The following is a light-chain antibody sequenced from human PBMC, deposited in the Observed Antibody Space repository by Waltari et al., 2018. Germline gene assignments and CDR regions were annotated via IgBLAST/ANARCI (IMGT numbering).Light chain of an antibody. V-gene: IGKV3-15*01. Sequence: EMVMTQSPATLSVSPGERATLSCRASQSVNSNLAWYQQKPGQAPRLLIYSASTRATGVPARFSGSGSGTEFTLTISSLQSEDFAVYYRQQYKNWPQWTFGQGTKVDSK. CDR1: QSVNSN. CDR3: QQYKNWPQWT. J-gene: IGKJ1*01. CDR2: SAS.